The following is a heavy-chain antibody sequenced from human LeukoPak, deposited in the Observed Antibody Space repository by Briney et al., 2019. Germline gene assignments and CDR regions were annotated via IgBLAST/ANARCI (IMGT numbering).Heavy chain of an antibody. CDR3: ARTALGYCSSTSCYGDY. V-gene: IGHV3-20*04. CDR1: GFTFDDYD. CDR2: INWNGGST. J-gene: IGHJ4*02. Sequence: GGSLRLSCAASGFTFDDYDMSWLRQAPGKGLEWVSGINWNGGSTDYADSVNGRFTISRDNAKTSLYLQMNSLSAEDTALYYCARTALGYCSSTSCYGDYWGQGTLVTVSS. D-gene: IGHD2-2*01.